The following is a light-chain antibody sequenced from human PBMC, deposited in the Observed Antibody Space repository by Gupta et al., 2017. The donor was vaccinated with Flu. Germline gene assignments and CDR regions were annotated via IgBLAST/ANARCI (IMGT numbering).Light chain of an antibody. CDR2: RNN. CDR1: TSNIGNNY. J-gene: IGLJ3*02. CDR3: AAYDDSLSGGV. Sequence: SALTQPPSASWPPGQRVTCSCSGSTSNIGNNYVCWYQQLPGTAPKLLIYRNNQRPSGVPDRFSGSKSGTSATLAISGLQAEDEADYYCAAYDDSLSGGVFGGGTRLTVL. V-gene: IGLV1-47*01.